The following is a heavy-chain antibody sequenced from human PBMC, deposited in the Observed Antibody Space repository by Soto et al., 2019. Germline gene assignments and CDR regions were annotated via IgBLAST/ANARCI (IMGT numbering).Heavy chain of an antibody. CDR3: AKAKPGDMSAPPDY. CDR2: IGVGGVST. J-gene: IGHJ4*02. D-gene: IGHD7-27*01. V-gene: IGHV3-23*01. CDR1: GFTFSSYA. Sequence: EVQLLESGGGLVQPGGSLRLSCAASGFTFSSYAMNWVRQAPGKGLEWVSVIGVGGVSTYYADSVKGRFTISRDNSKNTLYLQMNSLRVEDTAVYYCAKAKPGDMSAPPDYWGQGTLVTVSS.